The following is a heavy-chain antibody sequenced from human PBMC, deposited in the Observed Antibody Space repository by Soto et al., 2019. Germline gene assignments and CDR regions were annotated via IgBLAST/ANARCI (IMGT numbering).Heavy chain of an antibody. CDR3: TTLKGIDFWSATYGMDV. Sequence: IVSNACMNWVRQAPGKGLEWVGRIKRKTDGGTTDYAAPVKGRFTISRDDSKHTLYLQMNSLKTEDTALYYCTTLKGIDFWSATYGMDVWGQGTTVTVSS. CDR1: IVSNAC. D-gene: IGHD3-3*01. J-gene: IGHJ6*02. CDR2: IKRKTDGGTT. V-gene: IGHV3-15*07.